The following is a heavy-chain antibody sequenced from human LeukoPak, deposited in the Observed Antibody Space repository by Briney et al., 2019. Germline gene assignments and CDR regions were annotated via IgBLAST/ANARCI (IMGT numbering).Heavy chain of an antibody. CDR2: INHSGST. Sequence: SETLSLTCAVYGGSFSGYYWSWIRQPPGKGLDWIGEINHSGSTNYNPSLKSRVTISVDTSKNQFSLKLSSVTAADTAVYYCARASGYYYDSSGTLGDYFDYWGQGTLVTVSS. CDR3: ARASGYYYDSSGTLGDYFDY. V-gene: IGHV4-34*01. J-gene: IGHJ4*02. D-gene: IGHD3-22*01. CDR1: GGSFSGYY.